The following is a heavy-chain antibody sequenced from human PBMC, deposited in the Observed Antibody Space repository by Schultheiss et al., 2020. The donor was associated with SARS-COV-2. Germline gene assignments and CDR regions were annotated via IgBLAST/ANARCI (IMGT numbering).Heavy chain of an antibody. CDR2: ISYDGSNK. CDR3: ARDQTLGSSSSYPTPYV. Sequence: GESLKISCAASGFTFSSYAMHWVRQAPGKGLEWVAVISYDGSNKYYADSVKGRFTISRDNSKNTLYLQMNSLRAEDTAVYYCARDQTLGSSSSYPTPYVWGKGTTVTVSS. V-gene: IGHV3-30*07. D-gene: IGHD6-6*01. J-gene: IGHJ6*04. CDR1: GFTFSSYA.